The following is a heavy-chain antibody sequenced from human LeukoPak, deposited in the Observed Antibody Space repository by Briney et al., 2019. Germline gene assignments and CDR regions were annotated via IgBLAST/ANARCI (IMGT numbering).Heavy chain of an antibody. CDR2: IHPNSGGT. Sequence: GASVKVSCKASGYTFTGYYMHWVRQAPGQGLEWRGWIHPNSGGTNYAQKFQGRVTMTRDTSISTAYMELSRLRSDDTAVYYCARGATHCSSTSCYGGVDYWGQGTLVTVSS. V-gene: IGHV1-2*02. CDR1: GYTFTGYY. CDR3: ARGATHCSSTSCYGGVDY. D-gene: IGHD2-2*01. J-gene: IGHJ4*02.